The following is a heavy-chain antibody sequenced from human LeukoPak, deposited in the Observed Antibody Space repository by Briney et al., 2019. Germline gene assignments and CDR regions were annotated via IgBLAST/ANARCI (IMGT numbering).Heavy chain of an antibody. CDR2: ISAYNGNT. V-gene: IGHV1-18*01. CDR3: ARWGQRLVRDYYYGMDV. J-gene: IGHJ6*02. Sequence: ASVKVSCKASGYTFTSYGISWVRQAPGQGLEWMGWISAYNGNTNYAQKLQGRVTMTTDTSTSTVYMELRSLRSDDTAVYYCARWGQRLVRDYYYGMDVWGQGTTVTVSS. D-gene: IGHD6-13*01. CDR1: GYTFTSYG.